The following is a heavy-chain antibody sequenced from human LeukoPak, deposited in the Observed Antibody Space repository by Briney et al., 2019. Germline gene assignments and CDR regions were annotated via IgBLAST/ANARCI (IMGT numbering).Heavy chain of an antibody. D-gene: IGHD5-18*01. CDR3: ARRDTAMDFDY. CDR1: GFTFSSYS. Sequence: GGSLRLSCAASGFTFSSYSMNWVRQAPGKGLEWVSYISSSSSTIYYADSVKGRFTISRDNSRNTLFLQMDSLRADDTAVYYCARRDTAMDFDYWGQGTLVTVSS. CDR2: ISSSSSTI. J-gene: IGHJ4*02. V-gene: IGHV3-48*01.